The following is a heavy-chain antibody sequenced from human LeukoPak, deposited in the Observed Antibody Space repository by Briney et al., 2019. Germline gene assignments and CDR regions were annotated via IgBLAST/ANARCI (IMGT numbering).Heavy chain of an antibody. CDR2: IYTSGST. J-gene: IGHJ6*03. Sequence: SGTLSLTCTVSGGSISSYYWSWIRQPPGKGLEWIGYIYTSGSTNYNPSLKSRVTISVDTSKNQFSLKLSSVTAADTAVYYCARSRKGYCSSTSCYSYYYYYYYMDVWGKGTTVTVSS. D-gene: IGHD2-2*02. V-gene: IGHV4-4*09. CDR1: GGSISSYY. CDR3: ARSRKGYCSSTSCYSYYYYYYYMDV.